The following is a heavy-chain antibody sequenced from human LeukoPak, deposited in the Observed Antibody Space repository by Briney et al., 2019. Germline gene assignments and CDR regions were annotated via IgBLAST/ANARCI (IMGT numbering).Heavy chain of an antibody. V-gene: IGHV4-4*02. CDR1: TDSITINW. CDR3: AKEIVGAPTPGAY. D-gene: IGHD1-26*01. J-gene: IGHJ4*02. Sequence: TSQTLSLTCAVSTDSITINWWSWVRQPPGKGLEWIGEVHKSGSTNYYPSLQSRVTISIDKSKNQIALELTSVTAADTAVYYCAKEIVGAPTPGAYWGRGILVTVSS. CDR2: VHKSGST.